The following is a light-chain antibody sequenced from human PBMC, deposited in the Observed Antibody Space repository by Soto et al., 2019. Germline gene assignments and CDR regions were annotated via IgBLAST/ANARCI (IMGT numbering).Light chain of an antibody. CDR2: GAS. CDR3: QQYGSSTWT. J-gene: IGKJ1*01. V-gene: IGKV3D-15*01. CDR1: QSINRD. Sequence: EIVMTQSPATLSVSPGESATLSCRASQSINRDLAWYEQKPGQTPRRVIYGASTWGTGVPPRFTGSGSWTEFTLTISRLEPEDLSVYYCQQYGSSTWTFGQGTKVDIK.